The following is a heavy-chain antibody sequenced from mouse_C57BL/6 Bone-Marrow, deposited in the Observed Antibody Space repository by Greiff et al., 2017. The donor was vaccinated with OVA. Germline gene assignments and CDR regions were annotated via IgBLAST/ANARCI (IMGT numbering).Heavy chain of an antibody. J-gene: IGHJ4*01. D-gene: IGHD1-1*01. V-gene: IGHV1-26*01. CDR3: ARKDYYYGSSYYAMDY. Sequence: DVKLQESGPELVKPGASVKISCKASGYTFTDYYMNWVKQSHGKSLEWIGDINPNNGGTSYNQKFKGKATLTVDKSSSTAYMELRSLTSEDSAVYYCARKDYYYGSSYYAMDYWGQGTSVTVSS. CDR1: GYTFTDYY. CDR2: INPNNGGT.